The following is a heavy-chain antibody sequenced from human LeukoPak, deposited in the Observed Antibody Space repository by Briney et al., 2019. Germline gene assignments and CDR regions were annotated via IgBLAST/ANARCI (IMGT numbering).Heavy chain of an antibody. Sequence: ASVKVSCKASGYTFTSYGISWVRQAPGQGLEWMGWISAYNGNTNYAQKLQGRVTMTTDTSTSTAYMELRSLRSEDTAVYYCAMLAYYYDSSGYYYNHYYGMDVWGQGTTVTVSS. D-gene: IGHD3-22*01. V-gene: IGHV1-18*01. J-gene: IGHJ6*02. CDR1: GYTFTSYG. CDR2: ISAYNGNT. CDR3: AMLAYYYDSSGYYYNHYYGMDV.